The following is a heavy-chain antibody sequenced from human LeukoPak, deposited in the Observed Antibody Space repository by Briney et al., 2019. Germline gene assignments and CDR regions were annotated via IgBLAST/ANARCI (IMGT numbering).Heavy chain of an antibody. CDR1: GYSISSGYY. D-gene: IGHD1-26*01. V-gene: IGHV4-38-2*02. Sequence: SETLSLTCTVSGYSISSGYYWGWIRQPPGKGLEWIGSIYHSGSTYYNPSLKSRVTISVDTSKNQFSLKLSSVTAADTAVYYCQAGATSFDYWGQGTLVTVSS. J-gene: IGHJ4*02. CDR2: IYHSGST. CDR3: QAGATSFDY.